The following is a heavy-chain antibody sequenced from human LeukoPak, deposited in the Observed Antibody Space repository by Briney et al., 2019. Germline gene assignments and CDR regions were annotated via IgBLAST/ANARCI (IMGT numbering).Heavy chain of an antibody. CDR1: GYSFTSYW. J-gene: IGHJ3*02. D-gene: IGHD2-2*02. Sequence: GESLKISCKGSGYSFTSYWIGWVRQMPGKGLEWMGIIYPGDSDTRYSPSFQGQATISADKSISTAYLQRSSLKASDTAMYYCASGDCSSTSCYTTHAFDIWGQGTMVTVSS. V-gene: IGHV5-51*01. CDR3: ASGDCSSTSCYTTHAFDI. CDR2: IYPGDSDT.